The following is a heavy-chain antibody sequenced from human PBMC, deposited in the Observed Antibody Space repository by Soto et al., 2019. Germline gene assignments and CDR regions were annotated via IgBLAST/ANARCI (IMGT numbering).Heavy chain of an antibody. V-gene: IGHV3-48*02. CDR3: ARDQQWGEPYWCEP. CDR2: ISFSSRTI. J-gene: IGHJ5*02. D-gene: IGHD1-26*01. CDR1: GFTFNTYG. Sequence: EVQLVESGGGLVQPGGSLRLSCAASGFTFNTYGMKWVRQAPGKGLEWVSYISFSSRTIYYADSVKGRFTISRDNGKKSLYLQMNSLRDEDTAVYYCARDQQWGEPYWCEPWGQGTLVTVSS.